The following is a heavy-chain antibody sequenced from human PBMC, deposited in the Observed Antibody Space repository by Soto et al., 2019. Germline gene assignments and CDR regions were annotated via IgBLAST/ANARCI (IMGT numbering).Heavy chain of an antibody. D-gene: IGHD3-22*01. Sequence: GGSLRLSCAASGFTFSSYGMHWVRQAPGKGPEWVAVISYDGSNKYYADSVKGRFTISRDNSKNTLYLQMNSLRAEDTAVYYCAKAPPDYYDSSGYYHPTYYFDYWGQGTLVTVSS. CDR1: GFTFSSYG. V-gene: IGHV3-30*18. J-gene: IGHJ4*02. CDR2: ISYDGSNK. CDR3: AKAPPDYYDSSGYYHPTYYFDY.